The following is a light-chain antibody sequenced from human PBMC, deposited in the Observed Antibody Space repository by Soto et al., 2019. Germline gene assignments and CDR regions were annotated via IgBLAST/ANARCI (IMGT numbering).Light chain of an antibody. CDR2: AAS. J-gene: IGKJ1*01. Sequence: DIQMTQSPSSLSASVGERVTITCRPSQTISDYVNWYQQKPGKAPNLLIYAASSLQSGAPSRFSGTGSGTNFTLTISSLQPEDFGTYYCQQTYSTSWTFGQGTKVEIK. CDR3: QQTYSTSWT. CDR1: QTISDY. V-gene: IGKV1-39*01.